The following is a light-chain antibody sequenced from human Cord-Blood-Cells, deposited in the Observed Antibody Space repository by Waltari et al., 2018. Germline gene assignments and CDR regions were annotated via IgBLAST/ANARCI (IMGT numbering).Light chain of an antibody. J-gene: IGKJ2*03. CDR2: AAS. CDR3: QHANSFPYS. CDR1: QGIRSW. Sequence: DIQMTQSPSSVSASVGTRVPLTCRASQGIRSWLAWYQQKPGKAPNLLRYAASRLQSAAPSRFSGIRSETDVTFTISSQQREDFATYYCQHANSFPYSFGQGTKLEIK. V-gene: IGKV1D-12*01.